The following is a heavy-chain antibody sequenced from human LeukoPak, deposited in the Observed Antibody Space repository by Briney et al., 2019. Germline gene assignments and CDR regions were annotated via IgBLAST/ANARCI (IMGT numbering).Heavy chain of an antibody. CDR1: GGSISSYY. D-gene: IGHD5-18*01. CDR2: IYYSGST. V-gene: IGHV4-59*01. J-gene: IGHJ4*02. CDR3: ARVSGGYSYGYFDY. Sequence: SETLSLTCTVSGGSISSYYWGWIRQPPGKGLEWIGYIYYSGSTNYNPSLKSRVTISVDTSKNQFSLKLSSVTAADTAVYYCARVSGGYSYGYFDYWGQGTLVTVSS.